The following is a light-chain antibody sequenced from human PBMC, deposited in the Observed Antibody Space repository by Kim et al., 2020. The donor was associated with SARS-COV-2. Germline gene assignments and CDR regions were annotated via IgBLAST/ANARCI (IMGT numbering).Light chain of an antibody. CDR2: GAS. V-gene: IGKV3-15*01. CDR1: QSVSTN. J-gene: IGKJ4*01. Sequence: VSPGERATLSCRASQSVSTNLAWYQQKPGQAPRLLIYGASTRATGIPGRFSGSGSGTEFTLTISSLQSEDFAVYYCQQYYNWPQTFGGGTKVDIK. CDR3: QQYYNWPQT.